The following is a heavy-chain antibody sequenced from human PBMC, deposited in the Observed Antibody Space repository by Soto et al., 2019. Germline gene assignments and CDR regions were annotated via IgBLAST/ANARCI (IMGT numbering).Heavy chain of an antibody. V-gene: IGHV6-1*01. CDR3: ARGPATGNHDAFDI. Sequence: SQTLSLTCAISGDSVSSNSAAWNWIRQSPSRGLEWLGRTYYRSKWYNDYAVSVKSRITINPDTSKNQFSLQLTSVTPEETALYYCARGPATGNHDAFDIWGQGTMVTVSS. D-gene: IGHD3-9*01. CDR1: GDSVSSNSAA. J-gene: IGHJ3*02. CDR2: TYYRSKWYN.